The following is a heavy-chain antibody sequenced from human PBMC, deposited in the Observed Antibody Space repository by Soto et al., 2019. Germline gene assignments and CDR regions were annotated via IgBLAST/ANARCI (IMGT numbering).Heavy chain of an antibody. CDR1: GLTFGNYA. CDR3: AVTPNCGRDCSAASYWYFDI. D-gene: IGHD2-21*02. Sequence: VQLLESGGGVVQPGGSVRLSCAASGLTFGNYAMSWVRQAPGKGLEWVSAISGDSGRTYYADSVKGRFTISRDNSKNTLYLQMNTLRAEDTAVYYCAVTPNCGRDCSAASYWYFDIWGRGTLVTVSS. CDR2: ISGDSGRT. V-gene: IGHV3-23*01. J-gene: IGHJ2*01.